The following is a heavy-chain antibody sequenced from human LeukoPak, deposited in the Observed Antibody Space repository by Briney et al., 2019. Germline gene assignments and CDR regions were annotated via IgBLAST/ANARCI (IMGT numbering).Heavy chain of an antibody. CDR1: GFTFSSYA. Sequence: PGGSLRLSCAASGFTFSSYAMSWVRQAPGKGLEWVSCISVSGGSTYYADSVTGRFTISRANSKNTLYLQINSLRADDTAVYYCAKQVDSGSYRPFDYWGQGTLVTVSS. CDR2: ISVSGGST. J-gene: IGHJ4*02. D-gene: IGHD1-26*01. V-gene: IGHV3-23*01. CDR3: AKQVDSGSYRPFDY.